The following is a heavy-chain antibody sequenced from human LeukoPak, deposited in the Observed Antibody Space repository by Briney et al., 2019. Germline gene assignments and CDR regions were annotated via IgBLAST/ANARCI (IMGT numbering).Heavy chain of an antibody. Sequence: PRASVKVSCKASGYTFTSYYMQWVRQAPGQGLEWMGIINPSGGSTNYAQNFQGRVTMTRDRSTSTVYMELSGLRSEDTAVYYCARDAVTGLDYWGQGTLVTVSS. CDR1: GYTFTSYY. CDR2: INPSGGST. D-gene: IGHD2-21*02. J-gene: IGHJ4*02. V-gene: IGHV1-46*01. CDR3: ARDAVTGLDY.